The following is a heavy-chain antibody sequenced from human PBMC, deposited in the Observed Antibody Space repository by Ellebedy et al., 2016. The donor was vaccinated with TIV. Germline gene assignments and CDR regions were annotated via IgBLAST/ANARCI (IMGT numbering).Heavy chain of an antibody. CDR1: GFTFSNYA. CDR3: AKELVSRDSLTFDY. V-gene: IGHV3-23*01. CDR2: IGPRSEYK. J-gene: IGHJ4*02. D-gene: IGHD3-9*01. Sequence: PGRSLRLSCAASGFTFSNYAMAWVRQAPGQGLEWVSAIGPRSEYKFYADSVKGRIAISRDNSENTLFLQMHSLRGEDTAVYYCAKELVSRDSLTFDYWGQGVLVTVS.